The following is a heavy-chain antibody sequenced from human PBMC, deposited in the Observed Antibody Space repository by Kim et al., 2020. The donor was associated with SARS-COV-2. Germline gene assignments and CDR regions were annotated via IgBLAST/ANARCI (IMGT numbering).Heavy chain of an antibody. J-gene: IGHJ3*02. CDR2: GST. CDR3: ARGGMGAFDT. V-gene: IGHV4-59*09. Sequence: GSTNHTPSLKSRVTISMETSKNQFSLRLSSVTAADTALYYCARGGMGAFDTWGRGTMVTVSS.